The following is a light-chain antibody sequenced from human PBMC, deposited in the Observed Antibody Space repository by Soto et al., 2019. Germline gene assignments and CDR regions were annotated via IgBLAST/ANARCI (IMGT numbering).Light chain of an antibody. V-gene: IGKV3-11*01. CDR1: RSVSTY. CDR2: DAS. J-gene: IGKJ5*01. Sequence: EIVLTQSPATLSLSPGERATLSCRASRSVSTYLAWYQQKPGQGPRLRIFDASNRATGIPAGFSGSGSGTDFFPTISSLQHEDFVVYYCQQRNYWAITFGQGTRLEIK. CDR3: QQRNYWAIT.